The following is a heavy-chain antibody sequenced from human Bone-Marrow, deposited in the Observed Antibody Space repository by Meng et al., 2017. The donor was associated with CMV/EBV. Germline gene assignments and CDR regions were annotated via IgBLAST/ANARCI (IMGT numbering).Heavy chain of an antibody. CDR3: ATKGAYCSSTSCSSLPY. D-gene: IGHD2-2*01. V-gene: IGHV4-4*02. J-gene: IGHJ4*02. CDR1: GAISSSNW. Sequence: GAISSSNWWGWVRQPQGKGLEWIGEIYNSGSTNYNPSLRSRVTISVDKSNKQFSLKVRSVTAADTAIYYCATKGAYCSSTSCSSLPYWGQGTLVTVSS. CDR2: IYNSGST.